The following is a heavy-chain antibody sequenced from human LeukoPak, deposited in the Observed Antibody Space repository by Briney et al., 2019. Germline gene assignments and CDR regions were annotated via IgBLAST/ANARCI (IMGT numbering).Heavy chain of an antibody. J-gene: IGHJ4*02. Sequence: SGPTLVKPTQTLTLTCTFSGFSLSTSGVGVGWIRQPPGKALEWLALISWNDDKRYSPSLKSRLTITKDTSKNQVVLTMTNMDPVDTATYYCAHRPRDGYVEQINYFDYWGQGTLVTVSS. CDR3: AHRPRDGYVEQINYFDY. V-gene: IGHV2-5*01. CDR2: ISWNDDK. CDR1: GFSLSTSGVG. D-gene: IGHD5-24*01.